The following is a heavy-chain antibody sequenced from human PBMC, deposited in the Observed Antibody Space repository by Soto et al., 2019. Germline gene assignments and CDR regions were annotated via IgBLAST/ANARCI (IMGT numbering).Heavy chain of an antibody. D-gene: IGHD6-19*01. J-gene: IGHJ4*02. CDR3: ARVGDDSGWYGPAY. CDR2: MAYDGSNK. CDR1: GFSFSTSA. Sequence: QEQLVESGGGVVQPGRSLRLSCEASGFSFSTSAMHWVRQPPGKGLVWVAVMAYDGSNKFYADSVKGRFTISRDNSRNTLYLQMNSLKPEDTAVYYCARVGDDSGWYGPAYWAQGTRVSVSS. V-gene: IGHV3-30-3*01.